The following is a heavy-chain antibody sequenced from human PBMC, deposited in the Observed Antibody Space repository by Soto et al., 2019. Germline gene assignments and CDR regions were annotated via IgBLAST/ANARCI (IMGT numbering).Heavy chain of an antibody. CDR3: ARVGAGTTRGVAFDI. CDR1: GGSISSYY. Sequence: QVQLQESGPGLVKPSETLSLTCTVSGGSISSYYWSWIRQPPGKGLEWIGYIYYSGSTNYNHSLKSRVTLSVDTSKNQFSLKLSSVTAADTAVYYCARVGAGTTRGVAFDIWGQGTMVTVSS. J-gene: IGHJ3*02. D-gene: IGHD1-7*01. V-gene: IGHV4-59*01. CDR2: IYYSGST.